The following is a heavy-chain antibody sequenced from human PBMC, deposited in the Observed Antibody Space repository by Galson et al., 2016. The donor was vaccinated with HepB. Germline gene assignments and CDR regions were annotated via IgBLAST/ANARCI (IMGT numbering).Heavy chain of an antibody. CDR2: VIPISATT. J-gene: IGHJ4*02. V-gene: IGHV1-69*13. CDR3: ARAPHWNSGWGAFDY. D-gene: IGHD6-19*01. Sequence: SVKVSCKASGGIFTSYAFSWVRQARGQGLEWMGGVIPISATTYYAQTFQGRVSITADSFTNTAYMELHNLRSEDTAVYYCARAPHWNSGWGAFDYWGQGALVIVSS. CDR1: GGIFTSYA.